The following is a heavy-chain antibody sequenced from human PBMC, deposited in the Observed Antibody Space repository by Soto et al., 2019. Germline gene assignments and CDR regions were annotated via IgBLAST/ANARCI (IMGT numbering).Heavy chain of an antibody. Sequence: QPGGSLRLSCAASGFSFSSYAMTWVRQAPGKGLEWVSGISWNSGSIGYADSVKGRFTISRDNAKNSLYLQMNSLRAEDTALYYCAKDSTRINPGYSSSSVSCLLDYWGQGTLVTVSS. D-gene: IGHD6-13*01. V-gene: IGHV3-9*01. CDR2: ISWNSGSI. CDR1: GFSFSSYA. CDR3: AKDSTRINPGYSSSSVSCLLDY. J-gene: IGHJ4*02.